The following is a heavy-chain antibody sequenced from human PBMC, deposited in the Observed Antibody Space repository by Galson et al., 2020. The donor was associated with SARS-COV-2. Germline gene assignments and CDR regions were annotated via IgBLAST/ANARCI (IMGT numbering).Heavy chain of an antibody. J-gene: IGHJ4*02. V-gene: IGHV3-21*01. CDR1: GFTFSPYS. D-gene: IGHD6-6*01. CDR3: AREGQLEEFDY. Sequence: GGSLRLSCAASGFTFSPYSMNWVRQAPGKGLEWVSSIGGSGRAIYYADSVKGRFTISRDNAKNSLFLQMNSLRAEDTGVYYCAREGQLEEFDYWGQGTLVTVSS. CDR2: IGGSGRAI.